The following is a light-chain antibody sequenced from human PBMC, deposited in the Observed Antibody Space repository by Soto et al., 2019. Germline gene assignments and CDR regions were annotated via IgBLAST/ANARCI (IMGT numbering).Light chain of an antibody. Sequence: EIVLTQSPGTLSLSPGERATLSCRASQSVSSNYLAWYQQKPGQAPRLLIYGASSRATGIPARFSGSGSGTDLTLTISSLQSEDFAVYYCQQFYDWPWTFGQGTKVDIK. CDR2: GAS. CDR1: QSVSSNY. J-gene: IGKJ1*01. V-gene: IGKV3-20*01. CDR3: QQFYDWPWT.